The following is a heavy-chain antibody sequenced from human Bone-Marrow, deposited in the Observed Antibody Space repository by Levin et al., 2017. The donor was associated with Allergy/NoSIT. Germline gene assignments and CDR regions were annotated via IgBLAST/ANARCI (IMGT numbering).Heavy chain of an antibody. D-gene: IGHD2/OR15-2a*01. CDR2: VTSDGMSK. V-gene: IGHV3-30*04. Sequence: GGSLRLSCVGSGFNFSKYPWHWVRQAPGKGLEWVAVVTSDGMSKVYSDAVTGRFTISRDNSKNTLSLQMDSLTPEDTAVYFCIPLSTFIISVPWGQGTLVTVSS. CDR1: GFNFSKYP. J-gene: IGHJ5*02. CDR3: IPLSTFIISVP.